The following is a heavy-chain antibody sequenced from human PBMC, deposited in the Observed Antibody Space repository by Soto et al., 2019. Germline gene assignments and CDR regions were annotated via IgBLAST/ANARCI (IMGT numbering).Heavy chain of an antibody. Sequence: QVQLVQSGAEVKKPGASVKVSCQASGYTFTSYGITWVRQAPGQGLEWMGWISAYNGNTNYALKLQGRVTMTTDTSXSXXYRELRSLRADDAAVYYWARRVPNTAMETSDWRGPWGQGPLVTVSA. CDR1: GYTFTSYG. CDR2: ISAYNGNT. V-gene: IGHV1-18*01. CDR3: ARRVPNTAMETSDWRGP. D-gene: IGHD5-18*01. J-gene: IGHJ5*02.